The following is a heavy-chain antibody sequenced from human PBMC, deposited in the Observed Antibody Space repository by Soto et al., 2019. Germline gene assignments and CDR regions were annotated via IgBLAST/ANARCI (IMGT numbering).Heavy chain of an antibody. CDR3: AKDRGRYCSGGSCYLFDY. CDR2: ISYDGDYK. D-gene: IGHD2-15*01. J-gene: IGHJ4*02. CDR1: GFTVSSYV. Sequence: TGGSLRLSCAASGFTVSSYVMHWVRQAPGKGLEWVAKISYDGDYKYYADSVKGRFTISRDNSKNTLYLQMNSLRAEDTALYYCAKDRGRYCSGGSCYLFDYWGQGIMVTVSS. V-gene: IGHV3-30*18.